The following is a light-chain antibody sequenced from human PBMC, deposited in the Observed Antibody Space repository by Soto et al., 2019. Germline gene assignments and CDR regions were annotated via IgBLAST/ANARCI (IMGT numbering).Light chain of an antibody. Sequence: DIPMTQSPSTLSASVGDRVTITCRASQSISTWLAWYQQKPGKAPKLLIFKASSLEGGVPSRFSGSGSGTEFTLTISSLQPDDFATYYCQQYENYSRWTFGQGTKVEIK. CDR3: QQYENYSRWT. J-gene: IGKJ1*01. CDR2: KAS. V-gene: IGKV1-5*03. CDR1: QSISTW.